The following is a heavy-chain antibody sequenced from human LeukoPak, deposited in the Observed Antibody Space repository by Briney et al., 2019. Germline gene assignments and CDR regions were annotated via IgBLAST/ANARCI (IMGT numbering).Heavy chain of an antibody. J-gene: IGHJ4*02. Sequence: GGSLRLSCAASGFTFSSYEMNWVRQAPGKGLEWVSIIYSVGSTYYADSVKGRFTISRDNSKNTLYLQLNSLRAEDTAVYYCARDPQGDYWGQGTLVTVSS. CDR2: IYSVGST. CDR1: GFTFSSYE. CDR3: ARDPQGDY. V-gene: IGHV3-53*01.